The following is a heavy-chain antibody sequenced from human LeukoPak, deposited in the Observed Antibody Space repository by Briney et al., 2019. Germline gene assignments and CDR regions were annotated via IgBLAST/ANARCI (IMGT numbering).Heavy chain of an antibody. CDR1: GGSFSGYY. D-gene: IGHD2-2*01. V-gene: IGHV4-34*01. CDR3: AREGLRDSSTSSLADP. Sequence: SETLSLTCAVYGGSFSGYYWSWIRRPPGKGLEWIGEINHSGSTNYNPSLKSRVTISVDTSKNQFSLKLSSVTAADTAVYYCAREGLRDSSTSSLADPWGQGTLVTVSS. J-gene: IGHJ5*02. CDR2: INHSGST.